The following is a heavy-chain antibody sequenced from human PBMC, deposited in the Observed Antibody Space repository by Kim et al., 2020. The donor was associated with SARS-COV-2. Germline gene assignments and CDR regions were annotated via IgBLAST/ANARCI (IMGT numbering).Heavy chain of an antibody. D-gene: IGHD1-26*01. V-gene: IGHV3-23*01. Sequence: GGSLRLSCAASGFTFSSYAMSWVRQAPGKGLEWVSAISGSGGSTYYADSVKGRFTISRDNSKNTLYLQMNSLRAEDTAVYYCAKDVRPSRWELLYYFDYWGQGTLVTVSS. CDR3: AKDVRPSRWELLYYFDY. J-gene: IGHJ4*02. CDR1: GFTFSSYA. CDR2: ISGSGGST.